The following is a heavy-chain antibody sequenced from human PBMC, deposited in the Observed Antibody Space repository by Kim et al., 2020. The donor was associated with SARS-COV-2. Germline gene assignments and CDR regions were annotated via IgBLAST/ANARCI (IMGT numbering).Heavy chain of an antibody. CDR2: IWYDGSNK. D-gene: IGHD3-10*01. CDR3: ARDSRIMVRGVIMWGAFDI. Sequence: GGSLRLSCAASGFTFSSYGMHWVRQAPGKGLEWVAVIWYDGSNKYYADSVKGRFTISRYNSKNTLYLQMNSLRAEDTAVYYCARDSRIMVRGVIMWGAFDIWGQGTMVTVSS. CDR1: GFTFSSYG. V-gene: IGHV3-33*01. J-gene: IGHJ3*02.